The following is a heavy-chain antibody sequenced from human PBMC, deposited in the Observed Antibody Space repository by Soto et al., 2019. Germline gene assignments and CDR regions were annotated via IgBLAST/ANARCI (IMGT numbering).Heavy chain of an antibody. V-gene: IGHV6-1*01. D-gene: IGHD3-16*01. J-gene: IGHJ6*02. CDR2: TYYRSKWYN. Sequence: PSQTLALTCAISGYSVSSKGAAFNLIRDSPSRCLEWLGRTYYRSKWYNDYAVSVKSRITINPDTSKNQFSLQLNSVTPEDTAMYYCARTPYVGFAYYYGMDVWGQGATVTVSS. CDR3: ARTPYVGFAYYYGMDV. CDR1: GYSVSSKGAA.